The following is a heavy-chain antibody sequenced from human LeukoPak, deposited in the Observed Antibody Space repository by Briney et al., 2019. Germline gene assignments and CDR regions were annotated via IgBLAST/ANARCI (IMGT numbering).Heavy chain of an antibody. D-gene: IGHD2-15*01. V-gene: IGHV3-30*04. CDR2: ISYDGSNK. J-gene: IGHJ3*02. Sequence: GGSLRLSCAASGFDFNNYVIHWVRQAPGKGLEWVAVISYDGSNKYYADSVKGRFTISRDNAKNSLYLQMNSLRAEDTAVYYCASEVVAATCAFDIWGQGTMVTVSS. CDR1: GFDFNNYV. CDR3: ASEVVAATCAFDI.